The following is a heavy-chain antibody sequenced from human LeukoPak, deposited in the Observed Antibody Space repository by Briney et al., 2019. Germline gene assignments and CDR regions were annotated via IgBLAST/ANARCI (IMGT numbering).Heavy chain of an antibody. CDR2: ISGSGGST. D-gene: IGHD3-10*01. CDR1: GFTFSSYA. J-gene: IGHJ4*02. V-gene: IGHV3-23*01. CDR3: AGDHRGVRDYFDY. Sequence: PGGSLRLSCAASGFTFSSYAMSWVRQAPGKGLEWVSAISGSGGSTYYADSVKGRFTISRDNSKNTLYLQMNSLRAEDTAVYYCAGDHRGVRDYFDYWGQGTLDTVSS.